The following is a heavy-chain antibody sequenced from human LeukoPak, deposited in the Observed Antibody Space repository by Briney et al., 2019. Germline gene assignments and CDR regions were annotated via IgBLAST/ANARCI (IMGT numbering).Heavy chain of an antibody. CDR3: ARGVGGTYYLDY. D-gene: IGHD1-26*01. CDR2: MYTSGST. Sequence: SETLSLTCTVSGGSISSGVYYWSWIRQPAGKGLEWIGRMYTSGSTNYNPSLKSRVTILVDRSKNQFSLKLTSVTAADTAVYYCARGVGGTYYLDYWGQGTLVTVSS. CDR1: GGSISSGVYY. J-gene: IGHJ4*02. V-gene: IGHV4-61*02.